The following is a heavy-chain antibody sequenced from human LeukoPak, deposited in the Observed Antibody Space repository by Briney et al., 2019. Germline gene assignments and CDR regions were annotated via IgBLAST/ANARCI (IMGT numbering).Heavy chain of an antibody. D-gene: IGHD7-27*01. CDR2: ISVSGATT. CDR3: AGSLGPLTEY. CDR1: GFTLSSFA. J-gene: IGHJ4*02. Sequence: PGGSLRLSCAVSGFTLSSFAMSWVRQAPGKGLEWVSGISVSGATTYYADSVKGRFTISRDNSKNTLYLQMNSLRVEDTAVYYCAGSLGPLTEYWGQGTLVTVSS. V-gene: IGHV3-23*01.